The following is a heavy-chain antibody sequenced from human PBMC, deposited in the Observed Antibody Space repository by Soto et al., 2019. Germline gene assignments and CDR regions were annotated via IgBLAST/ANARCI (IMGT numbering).Heavy chain of an antibody. V-gene: IGHV3-53*04. J-gene: IGHJ5*02. CDR1: GFTVSSNY. CDR2: IYSDGST. CDR3: ARVGYSRKWPLLFTWFDP. Sequence: GGSLRLSCAASGFTVSSNYMTWVRQAPGKGLEWVSVIYSDGSTYYADSVKGRFTISRHNSKNTLYLQMNSLRTEDTAVYYCARVGYSRKWPLLFTWFDPWGQGTLVTVSS. D-gene: IGHD6-13*01.